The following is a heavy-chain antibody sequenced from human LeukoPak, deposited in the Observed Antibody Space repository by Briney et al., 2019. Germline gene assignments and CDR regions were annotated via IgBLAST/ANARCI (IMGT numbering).Heavy chain of an antibody. Sequence: SETLSLTCTVSGGSISTSSYYWGWIRQPPGKGLEWIVSIHYSGSTYHNPSLKSRLTISVDTAKDHFSLKLSSVTAADTAIYYCARTYCSTNACPFDRWGQGTLVTVSS. V-gene: IGHV4-39*02. CDR1: GGSISTSSYY. CDR3: ARTYCSTNACPFDR. J-gene: IGHJ4*02. CDR2: IHYSGST. D-gene: IGHD2-2*01.